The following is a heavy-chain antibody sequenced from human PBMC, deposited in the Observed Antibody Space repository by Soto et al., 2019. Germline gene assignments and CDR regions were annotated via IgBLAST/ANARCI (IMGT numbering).Heavy chain of an antibody. CDR1: GYSFTIYG. CDR3: SRLSVNTSWFDP. CDR2: ISAYNGNT. J-gene: IGHJ5*02. D-gene: IGHD3-3*01. V-gene: IGHV1-18*01. Sequence: GASVKVSCKASGYSFTIYGISWVRRAPGQGLEWMGWISAYNGNTNYAQKLQGRVTMTTDTSTSTAYMELRSLRSDDTAVYYWSRLSVNTSWFDPWCQGTLVTVFS.